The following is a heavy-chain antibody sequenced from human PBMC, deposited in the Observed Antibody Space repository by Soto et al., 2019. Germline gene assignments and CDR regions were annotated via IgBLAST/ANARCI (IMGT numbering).Heavy chain of an antibody. V-gene: IGHV1-18*01. CDR2: ISAYNGNT. J-gene: IGHJ3*02. CDR3: ARFDIVVVVAGDAFDI. D-gene: IGHD2-15*01. Sequence: VASVKVSCKASGYTFTSYGISWVRQAPGQGLEWMGWISAYNGNTNYAQKLQGRVTMTTDTSTSTAYMELRSLRSDDTAVYYCARFDIVVVVAGDAFDIWGQGTMVTVSS. CDR1: GYTFTSYG.